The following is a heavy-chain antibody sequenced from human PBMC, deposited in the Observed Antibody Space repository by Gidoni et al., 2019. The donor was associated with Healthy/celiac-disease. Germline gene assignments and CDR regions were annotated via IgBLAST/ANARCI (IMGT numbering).Heavy chain of an antibody. CDR2: IYWDDDK. D-gene: IGHD3-10*01. CDR3: AHPGRFFGEYYYGMDV. V-gene: IGHV2-5*02. Sequence: QITLKESGPTLVKPTQTLTLTCTFSGFSLSTSGVGVGWIRQPPGKALEWLALIYWDDDKRYSSSLKSRLTITKDTSKNQVVLTMTNMDPVDTATYYCAHPGRFFGEYYYGMDVWGQGTTVTVSS. CDR1: GFSLSTSGVG. J-gene: IGHJ6*02.